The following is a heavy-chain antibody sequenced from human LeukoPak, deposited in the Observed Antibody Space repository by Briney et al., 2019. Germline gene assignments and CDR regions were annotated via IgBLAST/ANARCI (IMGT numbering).Heavy chain of an antibody. D-gene: IGHD4-17*01. CDR2: IYYSGST. Sequence: SETLSLTCAVSGGSISSYYWSWIRQPPGKGLEWIGYIYYSGSTNYNPSLKSRVTISVDTSKNQFSLKLSSVTAADTAVYCCARSPDYGDYFDYWGQGTLVTVSS. CDR3: ARSPDYGDYFDY. V-gene: IGHV4-59*01. J-gene: IGHJ4*02. CDR1: GGSISSYY.